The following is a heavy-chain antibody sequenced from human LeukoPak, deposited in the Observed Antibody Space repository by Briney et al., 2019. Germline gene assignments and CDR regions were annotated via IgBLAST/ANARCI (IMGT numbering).Heavy chain of an antibody. CDR3: ARGVDFWSGYQNWFDP. J-gene: IGHJ5*02. V-gene: IGHV4-4*07. D-gene: IGHD3-3*01. CDR2: MYTSGST. CDR1: GGSISNYY. Sequence: SETLSLTCTVSGGSISNYYWSWIRQPAGKGLEWIGRMYTSGSTNYNPSLKSRVTMSVDTSKNQFSLNLSSVTAAETAVYYCARGVDFWSGYQNWFDPWGQGTLVSVSS.